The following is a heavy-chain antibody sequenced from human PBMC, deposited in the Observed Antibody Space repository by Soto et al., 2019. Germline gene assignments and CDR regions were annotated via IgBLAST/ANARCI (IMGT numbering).Heavy chain of an antibody. Sequence: SETLSLTCTVSGGSISSADYYWSWTRQPPGKGLEWIGYIYYSGSTYYNPSLKSRVTISVDTSKNQFSLKLSSVTAADTAVYYCARSGYYYDSSGYYYWGQGTLVTVSS. V-gene: IGHV4-30-4*01. CDR1: GGSISSADYY. CDR3: ARSGYYYDSSGYYY. CDR2: IYYSGST. D-gene: IGHD3-22*01. J-gene: IGHJ4*02.